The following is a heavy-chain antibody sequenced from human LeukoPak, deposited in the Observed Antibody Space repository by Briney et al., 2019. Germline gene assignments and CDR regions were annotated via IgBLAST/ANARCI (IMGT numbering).Heavy chain of an antibody. CDR3: ARLQGVSRGWSFDC. V-gene: IGHV5-51*01. Sequence: GESLKISCKGSGYSFTNNWIGWVRQVPGKGLEWLGIIYPGDSDTTYSPSFQGHVTISADKSTSTAYLQWNSLKASDTAMYYCARLQGVSRGWSFDCWGQGTLVTVSS. CDR2: IYPGDSDT. D-gene: IGHD6-19*01. J-gene: IGHJ4*02. CDR1: GYSFTNNW.